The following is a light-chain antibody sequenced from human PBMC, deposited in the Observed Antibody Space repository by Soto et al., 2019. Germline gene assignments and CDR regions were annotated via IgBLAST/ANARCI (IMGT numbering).Light chain of an antibody. CDR3: QQYNSYSLT. J-gene: IGKJ4*01. V-gene: IGKV1-5*03. CDR2: RAS. CDR1: QSISSW. Sequence: DIQMTQSPSTLSASVGARVTITCRASQSISSWLAWYQQKPGKAPKLLIYRASSLQSGVPSRFSGSGSGTEFTLTISSLQPDDFATYYCQQYNSYSLTVGGGTKVEIK.